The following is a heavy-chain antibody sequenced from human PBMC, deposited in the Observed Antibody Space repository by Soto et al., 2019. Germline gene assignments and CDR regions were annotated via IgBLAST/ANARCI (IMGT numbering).Heavy chain of an antibody. V-gene: IGHV3-33*01. Sequence: PGGSLRLSCAASGFTFSSYGMHWVRQAPGKGLEWVAVIWYDGSNKFYADSVKGRFTISRDNSKNTLYLQMISLRAEDTAVYYCARASPYSSGWSFFDYWGQGTLVTVSS. CDR1: GFTFSSYG. CDR2: IWYDGSNK. CDR3: ARASPYSSGWSFFDY. D-gene: IGHD6-19*01. J-gene: IGHJ4*02.